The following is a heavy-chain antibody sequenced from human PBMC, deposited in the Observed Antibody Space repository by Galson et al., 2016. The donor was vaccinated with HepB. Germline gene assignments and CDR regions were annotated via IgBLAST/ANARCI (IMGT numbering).Heavy chain of an antibody. D-gene: IGHD5-18*01. Sequence: SETLSLTCGVSGGSFTGHYWNWFRQPPGRGLEWIGEINHSGNTHYNPSLKRPFTITVETSRNQFSLRLMSVTAADTAVYFCARGSPRRGYSYGDSPSYFDYGGQGTLVTVAS. CDR1: GGSFTGHY. CDR3: ARGSPRRGYSYGDSPSYFDY. CDR2: INHSGNT. J-gene: IGHJ4*02. V-gene: IGHV4-34*01.